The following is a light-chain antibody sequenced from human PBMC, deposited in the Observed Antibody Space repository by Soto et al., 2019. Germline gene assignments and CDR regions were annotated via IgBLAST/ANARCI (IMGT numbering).Light chain of an antibody. CDR3: TSYAGXYSFFYV. J-gene: IGLJ1*01. CDR2: EVS. CDR1: SSDVGAYNY. V-gene: IGLV2-8*01. Sequence: QSALTQPPSASGSPGQSVTISCTGTSSDVGAYNYVSWYQQLPGKAPKLIIYEVSKRPSGVPDRFSGSKSGNTASLTVSGLQAEDEADYYCTSYAGXYSFFYVFGTGTKVTVL.